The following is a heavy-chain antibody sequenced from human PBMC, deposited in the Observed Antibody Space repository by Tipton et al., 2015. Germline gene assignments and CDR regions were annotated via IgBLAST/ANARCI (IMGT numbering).Heavy chain of an antibody. CDR1: GGSFNHSPYY. Sequence: TLSLTCTVSGGSFNHSPYYWGWIRQPPGKGLEWIGSIYYSGNTYYNPSLKSRVTISVDTSKNQFSLNLRSVTAADTAVYFCAKTHGAYDWYLDHWGQGTLVTVSS. CDR2: IYYSGNT. V-gene: IGHV4-39*07. CDR3: AKTHGAYDWYLDH. J-gene: IGHJ4*02. D-gene: IGHD5-12*01.